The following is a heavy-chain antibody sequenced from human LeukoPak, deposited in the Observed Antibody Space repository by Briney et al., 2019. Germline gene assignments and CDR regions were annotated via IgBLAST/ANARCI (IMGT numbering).Heavy chain of an antibody. Sequence: SETLSLTCAVYGGSFSGYYWSWIRQPPGKGLEWIGEINHSGSTNYNPSLKSRVTISVDTSKNQFSLKLSSVTAADTAVYYCARGPPYPFDYWGQGTLVTVSS. CDR1: GGSFSGYY. V-gene: IGHV4-34*01. D-gene: IGHD2-2*01. J-gene: IGHJ4*02. CDR3: ARGPPYPFDY. CDR2: INHSGST.